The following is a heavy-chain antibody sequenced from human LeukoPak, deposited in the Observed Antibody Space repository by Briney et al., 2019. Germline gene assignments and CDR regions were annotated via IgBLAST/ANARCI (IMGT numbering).Heavy chain of an antibody. CDR3: ARGPNSNWSGLDF. Sequence: LPGGSLRLSCAASGFSFSGHWMHWARQLPGKGLVWVSRISPTGSTTSYADSVKGRFTVSRDNAKNTLYLQVNNLRAEDTAVYYCARGPNSNWSGLDFWGQETLLTVSS. D-gene: IGHD6-6*01. CDR2: ISPTGSTT. J-gene: IGHJ4*02. V-gene: IGHV3-74*01. CDR1: GFSFSGHW.